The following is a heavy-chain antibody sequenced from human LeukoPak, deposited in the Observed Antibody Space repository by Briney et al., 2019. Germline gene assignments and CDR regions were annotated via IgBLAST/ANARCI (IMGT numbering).Heavy chain of an antibody. D-gene: IGHD3-22*01. Sequence: PSETLSLTCAVYGGSFSCYYWSWIRQPPGKGLEWIGEINHSGSTNYNPSLKSRVTISVDTSKNQFSLKLSSVTAADTAVYYCARDRPWGWLLLRDRFDPWGQGTLGTVSS. CDR3: ARDRPWGWLLLRDRFDP. CDR2: INHSGST. CDR1: GGSFSCYY. J-gene: IGHJ5*02. V-gene: IGHV4-34*01.